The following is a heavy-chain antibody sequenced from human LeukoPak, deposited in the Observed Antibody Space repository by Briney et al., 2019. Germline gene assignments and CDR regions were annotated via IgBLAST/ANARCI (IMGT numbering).Heavy chain of an antibody. CDR3: ARSSITRVQLMWDFDY. D-gene: IGHD5-18*01. Sequence: ASVKVSCKASGYTFTSYYMHWVRHAPGQGLEWMGIINPSGGSTSYAQKFQGRVTMTRDTSTSTVYMELSSLRSEDTAVYYCARSSITRVQLMWDFDYWGQGTLVTVSS. CDR1: GYTFTSYY. CDR2: INPSGGST. J-gene: IGHJ4*02. V-gene: IGHV1-46*01.